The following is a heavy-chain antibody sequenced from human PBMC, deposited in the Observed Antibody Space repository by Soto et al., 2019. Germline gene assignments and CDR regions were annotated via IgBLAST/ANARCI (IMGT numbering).Heavy chain of an antibody. CDR1: GFTFDDYA. Sequence: GGSLRLSCAASGFTFDDYAMHRVRQAPGKGLEWVSGISWNSGSIGYADSVKGLFTISRDNAKNSLYLQMNSLRAGDTALYYCAKFRGEDIVLVPAAIHYGLDVWGQGTTVTVSS. J-gene: IGHJ6*02. CDR3: AKFRGEDIVLVPAAIHYGLDV. D-gene: IGHD2-2*02. V-gene: IGHV3-9*01. CDR2: ISWNSGSI.